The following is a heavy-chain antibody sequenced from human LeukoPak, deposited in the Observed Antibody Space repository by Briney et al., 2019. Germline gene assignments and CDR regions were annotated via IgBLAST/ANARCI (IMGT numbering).Heavy chain of an antibody. D-gene: IGHD6-13*01. CDR3: ARAGGTSWADY. CDR2: VKQDGTEK. J-gene: IGHJ4*02. Sequence: GGSMRLSCEASGFTFRDYWMTWVRQAPGKGLEWVANVKQDGTEKFYVDSVKGRFTISRDNGKNSLYLQMNSLRVEDTAIYYCARAGGTSWADYWGQGTLVTVSS. V-gene: IGHV3-7*01. CDR1: GFTFRDYW.